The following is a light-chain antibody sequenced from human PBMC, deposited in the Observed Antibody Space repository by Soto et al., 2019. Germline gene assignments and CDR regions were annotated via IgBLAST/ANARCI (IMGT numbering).Light chain of an antibody. V-gene: IGKV3-15*01. CDR2: GAS. J-gene: IGKJ5*01. Sequence: TQSPATLSLSPGERATLSCRASQSVSSNLAWYQQKPGQAPRLLIYGASTRATGIPARFSGSGSGTEFTLTISSLQSADFAVYYCQQYTILPLIFGQGRLLEVK. CDR3: QQYTILPLI. CDR1: QSVSSN.